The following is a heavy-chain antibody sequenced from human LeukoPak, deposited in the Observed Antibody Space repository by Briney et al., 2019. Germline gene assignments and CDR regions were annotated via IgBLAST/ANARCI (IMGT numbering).Heavy chain of an antibody. D-gene: IGHD6-6*01. CDR3: ARVQQLVRYNWFDP. Sequence: ASVKVSCKASGYTFTGYYMHWVRQAPGQGLEWMGWINPNSGGTNYAQKFQGGVTMTRDTSISTAYMELSRLRSDDTAVYYCARVQQLVRYNWFDPWGQGTLVTVSS. CDR2: INPNSGGT. V-gene: IGHV1-2*02. CDR1: GYTFTGYY. J-gene: IGHJ5*02.